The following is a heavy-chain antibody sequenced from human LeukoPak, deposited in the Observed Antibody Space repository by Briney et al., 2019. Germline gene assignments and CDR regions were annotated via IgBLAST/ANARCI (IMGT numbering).Heavy chain of an antibody. J-gene: IGHJ4*02. CDR1: GGSISSNY. D-gene: IGHD1-26*01. CDR3: AREGGAASYKDY. V-gene: IGHV4-4*07. CDR2: IYSSGST. Sequence: SETLSLTCTVSGGSISSNYWSWIRQPAGKGLEWIGRIYSSGSTNYNPSLKSRVTMSVDTSKNRFSLKLSSVTAADTAVYYCAREGGAASYKDYWGQGTLVTVSS.